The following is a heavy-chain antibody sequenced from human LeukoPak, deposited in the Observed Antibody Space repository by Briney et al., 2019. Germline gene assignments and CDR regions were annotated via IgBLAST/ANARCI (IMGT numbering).Heavy chain of an antibody. CDR3: ARDPGGSQWFAIDY. J-gene: IGHJ4*02. CDR2: IKQDGREK. CDR1: GFPFSSYW. V-gene: IGHV3-7*01. Sequence: GGSLRLSCAASGFPFSSYWMSWVRQAPGKGLGWVANIKQDGREKYYVDSVKGRFTISRDNAKNSLYLQMNSLRAEDTVVYYCARDPGGSQWFAIDYWGQETLVTVSS. D-gene: IGHD3-22*01.